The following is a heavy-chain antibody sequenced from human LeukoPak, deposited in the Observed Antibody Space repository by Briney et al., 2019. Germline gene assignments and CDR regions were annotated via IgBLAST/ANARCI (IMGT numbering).Heavy chain of an antibody. V-gene: IGHV4-4*02. D-gene: IGHD3-10*01. Sequence: SGTLSLTCAVSGGSISSSNWWSWVRQPPGKGLEWIGEIYHSGSANYNPSLKSRVTISVDTSKNQFSLKLSSVTAADTAVYYCARGSYYNRFDYWGQGTLVTVSS. CDR2: IYHSGSA. CDR1: GGSISSSNW. J-gene: IGHJ4*02. CDR3: ARGSYYNRFDY.